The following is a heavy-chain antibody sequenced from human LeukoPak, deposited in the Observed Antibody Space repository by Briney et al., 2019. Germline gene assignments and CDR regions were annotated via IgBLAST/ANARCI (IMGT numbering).Heavy chain of an antibody. CDR1: GSTFSSYA. D-gene: IGHD3-22*01. CDR2: ISGSGGST. V-gene: IGHV3-23*01. J-gene: IGHJ4*02. Sequence: GGSLRLSCAASGSTFSSYAMSWVRQAPGKGLEWVSAISGSGGSTHYADSVKGRFTISRDNSKNTLYLQMNSLRAEDPAVYYCAKGRSGYSPYYFDYWGQGTLVTVSS. CDR3: AKGRSGYSPYYFDY.